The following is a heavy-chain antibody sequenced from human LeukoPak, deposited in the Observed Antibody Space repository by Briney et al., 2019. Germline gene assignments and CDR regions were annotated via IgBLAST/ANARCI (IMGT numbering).Heavy chain of an antibody. CDR3: ASDPYGSGSLFDY. J-gene: IGHJ4*02. D-gene: IGHD3-10*01. V-gene: IGHV4-4*07. Sequence: SETLSLTCTVSGGSISSYYRSWIRQSAGKGLEWIGRIYTSGSTNYNPSLKSRVTMSVDTSKNQFSLKLNSVTAADTAVYYCASDPYGSGSLFDYWGSEPWSPSPQ. CDR1: GGSISSYY. CDR2: IYTSGST.